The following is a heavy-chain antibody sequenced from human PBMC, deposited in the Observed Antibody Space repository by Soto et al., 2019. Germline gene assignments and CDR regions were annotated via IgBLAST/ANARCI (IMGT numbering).Heavy chain of an antibody. J-gene: IGHJ5*02. CDR2: IIPIFGTA. CDR1: GGPFSSYA. D-gene: IGHD3-10*02. CDR3: AMCAGIYGGPLSGLDH. Sequence: SVQDSCKASGGPFSSYAISWVRQAPGQGLEWMGGIIPIFGTANYAQKFQGRVTITADESTTTAFMELSSLRSEDTAVYYCAMCAGIYGGPLSGLDHWGQGNLVTVVS. V-gene: IGHV1-69*01.